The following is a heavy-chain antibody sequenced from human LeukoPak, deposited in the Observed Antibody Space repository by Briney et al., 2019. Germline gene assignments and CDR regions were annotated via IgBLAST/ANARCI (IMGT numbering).Heavy chain of an antibody. Sequence: ASVKVSCKASGYTFTNYDINWVRQATGQGLEWMGWMNPNSGNTAYAQKFQGRVTMTRDTSISTVYMELSSLRSEDTAVYYCARGGAADPFDYWGQGTLVTVSS. CDR2: MNPNSGNT. CDR3: ARGGAADPFDY. J-gene: IGHJ4*02. D-gene: IGHD6-13*01. CDR1: GYTFTNYD. V-gene: IGHV1-8*01.